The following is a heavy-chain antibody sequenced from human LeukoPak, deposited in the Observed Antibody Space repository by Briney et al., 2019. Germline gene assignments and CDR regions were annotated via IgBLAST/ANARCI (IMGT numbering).Heavy chain of an antibody. J-gene: IGHJ6*02. Sequence: GGSLRLSCAASGFTFSSYAMSWVRQAPGKGLEWVSAISGSGGSIYYADSVKGRFTISRDNAKNSLYLQMNSLRAEDTAVYYCARDKGATLYYYYGMDVWGQGTTVTVSS. CDR2: ISGSGGSI. CDR3: ARDKGATLYYYYGMDV. CDR1: GFTFSSYA. V-gene: IGHV3-23*01. D-gene: IGHD1-26*01.